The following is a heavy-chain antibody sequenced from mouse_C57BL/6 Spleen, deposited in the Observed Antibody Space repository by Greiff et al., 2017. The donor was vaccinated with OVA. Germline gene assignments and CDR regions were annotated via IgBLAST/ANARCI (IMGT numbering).Heavy chain of an antibody. D-gene: IGHD1-1*01. CDR2: IDPSDSET. CDR1: GYTFTSYW. V-gene: IGHV1-52*01. J-gene: IGHJ3*01. CDR3: ARDGNYGSSQFAY. Sequence: VQLQQPGAELVRPGSSVKLSCKASGYTFTSYWMHWVKQRPIQGLEWIGNIDPSDSETHYNQKFKDKATLTVDKSSSTAYMQLSSLTSEDSAVYYCARDGNYGSSQFAYWGQGTLVTVSA.